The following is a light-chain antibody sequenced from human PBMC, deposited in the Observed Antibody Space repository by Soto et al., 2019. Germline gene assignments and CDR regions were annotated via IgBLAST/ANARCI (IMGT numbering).Light chain of an antibody. V-gene: IGLV2-14*01. Sequence: QSALTQPASVSGSPGQSITISCTGTSSDIGGYNYVSWYQQHPGKAPKLMIYDVSNRPSGVSNRFSGSKSGNTASLTISGLQAEGEADYYCSSYTSSSTRGVFGGGTQLTVL. CDR3: SSYTSSSTRGV. CDR2: DVS. CDR1: SSDIGGYNY. J-gene: IGLJ2*01.